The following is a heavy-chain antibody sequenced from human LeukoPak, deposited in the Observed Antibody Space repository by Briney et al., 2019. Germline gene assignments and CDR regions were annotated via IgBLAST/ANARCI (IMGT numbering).Heavy chain of an antibody. J-gene: IGHJ3*02. V-gene: IGHV1-2*04. D-gene: IGHD2-2*01. Sequence: ASVKVSCKASGYTFTGYYMHWVRQAPGQGLEWMGWINPNSGGTNYAQKFQGWVTMTSDTSISTAYMELSRLRSDDTAVYYCAREPDCSSTSCYDSSAFDIWGQGTMVTVSS. CDR1: GYTFTGYY. CDR2: INPNSGGT. CDR3: AREPDCSSTSCYDSSAFDI.